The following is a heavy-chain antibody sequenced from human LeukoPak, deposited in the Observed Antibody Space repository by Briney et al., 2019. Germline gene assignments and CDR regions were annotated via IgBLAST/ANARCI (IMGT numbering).Heavy chain of an antibody. V-gene: IGHV4-59*01. J-gene: IGHJ4*02. CDR2: MYNSGST. D-gene: IGHD4-17*01. CDR3: ARGIESYGDYGY. Sequence: KPPETLSLTCTVSGGCISGSYWSWIRQPPGKGLEWIAYMYNSGSTNYNPSLKSRVTISIDTSKNQFSLKLSSLTAADTAIYYCARGIESYGDYGYWGQGILVTVSS. CDR1: GGCISGSY.